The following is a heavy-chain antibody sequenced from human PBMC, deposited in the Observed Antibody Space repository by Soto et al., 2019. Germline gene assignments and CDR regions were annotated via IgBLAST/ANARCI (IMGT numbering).Heavy chain of an antibody. CDR2: IDPSHCYT. CDR1: GYSFTSYW. CDR3: ARHRNYYDSSGYDGADAFDI. V-gene: IGHV5-10-1*01. J-gene: IGHJ3*02. D-gene: IGHD3-22*01. Sequence: PGESLKISRKGSGYSFTSYWISWVSQMPGKGLEWMGRIDPSHCYTNYSPSFQGHVTISAGKSISTAYLQRSSLKASDTAMYYCARHRNYYDSSGYDGADAFDIWGQGTMVTVSS.